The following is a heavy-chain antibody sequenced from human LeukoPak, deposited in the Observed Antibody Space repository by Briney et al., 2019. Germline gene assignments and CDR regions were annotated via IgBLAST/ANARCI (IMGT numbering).Heavy chain of an antibody. J-gene: IGHJ5*02. CDR1: GYSFTSYW. Sequence: GESLKISCKGSGYSFTSYWIGWVRQMPGKGLEWMGIIYPGDSDTRYSPSFQGQVTISADKSISTAYLQWSSLKASDTAMYYCARQDRRPYSSGWYGNWFDPWGQGTLVTVSS. CDR2: IYPGDSDT. V-gene: IGHV5-51*01. CDR3: ARQDRRPYSSGWYGNWFDP. D-gene: IGHD6-19*01.